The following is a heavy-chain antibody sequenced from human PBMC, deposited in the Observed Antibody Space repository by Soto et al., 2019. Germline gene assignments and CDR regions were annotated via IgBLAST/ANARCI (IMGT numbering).Heavy chain of an antibody. CDR2: ISGSGDFT. CDR1: GFTFSNYA. J-gene: IGHJ4*02. CDR3: AKGFYGSGSYYNERAFDY. V-gene: IGHV3-23*01. D-gene: IGHD3-10*01. Sequence: PGGSLRLSCAASGFTFSNYAISWVRQTPGKGLEWVSVISGSGDFTYYADSVKGRFTISRDNPKNTIYLQMNSLRAEDTAVYYCAKGFYGSGSYYNERAFDYWGQGTLVTVSS.